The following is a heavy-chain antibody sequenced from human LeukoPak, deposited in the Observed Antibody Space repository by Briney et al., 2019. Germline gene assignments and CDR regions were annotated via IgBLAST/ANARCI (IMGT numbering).Heavy chain of an antibody. CDR1: GGSISSYY. CDR3: ARVPDFNARPCDS. CDR2: IYTTGST. V-gene: IGHV4-4*07. Sequence: SETLSLTCTVSGGSISSYYWTWIRQPAGKGLEWIGRIYTTGSTNYNPSLNSRVTMSVDTSKKQFSLKLSSVTAADTGVYFCARVPDFNARPCDSWGPGTPVTVS. J-gene: IGHJ4*02.